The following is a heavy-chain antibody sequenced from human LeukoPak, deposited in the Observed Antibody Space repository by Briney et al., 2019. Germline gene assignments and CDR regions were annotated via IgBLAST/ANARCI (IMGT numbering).Heavy chain of an antibody. V-gene: IGHV1-69*13. Sequence: SVKVSCKASGGTFSSYAISWVRQAPGQGLEWMGGIIPIFGTANYAQKFQGRVTITADESTSTAYMELSSLRSEDTAVYYCATILGTSYYGSGSYYYWGQGTLVIVSS. CDR2: IIPIFGTA. J-gene: IGHJ4*02. CDR1: GGTFSSYA. CDR3: ATILGTSYYGSGSYYY. D-gene: IGHD3-10*01.